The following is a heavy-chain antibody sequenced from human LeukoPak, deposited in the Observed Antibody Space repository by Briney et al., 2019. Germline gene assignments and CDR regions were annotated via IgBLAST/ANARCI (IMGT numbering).Heavy chain of an antibody. CDR3: ARGFRDRAAGANYYYYGMDV. CDR2: INHSGST. Sequence: SETLSLTCAVYGGSFSGYYWSWIRQPPGKGLEWIGEINHSGSTNYNPSLKSRVTISVDTSKNQFSLKLSSVTAADTAVYYCARGFRDRAAGANYYYYGMDVWGQGTTVTVS. CDR1: GGSFSGYY. J-gene: IGHJ6*02. D-gene: IGHD6-13*01. V-gene: IGHV4-34*01.